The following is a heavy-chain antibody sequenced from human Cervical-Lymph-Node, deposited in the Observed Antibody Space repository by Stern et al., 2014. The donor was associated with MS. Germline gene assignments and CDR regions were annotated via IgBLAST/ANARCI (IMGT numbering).Heavy chain of an antibody. V-gene: IGHV3-72*01. CDR1: GFTFSDYF. Sequence: VQLVQSGGGLVQPGGSLRLSCAASGFTFSDYFIDWVRQAPGKGLEWVGRIRNKARSYTTDYAASVKGRFSISRDDSKNSVYLQMNSLKTEDTAVYHCVRDSRWSYDSWGQGTLVYVSS. CDR3: VRDSRWSYDS. CDR2: IRNKARSYTT. J-gene: IGHJ5*01. D-gene: IGHD1-26*01.